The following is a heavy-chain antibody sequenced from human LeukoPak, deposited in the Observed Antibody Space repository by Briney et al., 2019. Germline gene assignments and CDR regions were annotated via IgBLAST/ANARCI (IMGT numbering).Heavy chain of an antibody. Sequence: ASVKVSCKASGYTFTGYYMHWVRQAPGQGLEWMGWINPNSGGTNYAQKFQGRVTMTRDTSTSTAYMERSRLRSDDTAVDYCARTPEGITIFGVSIKGYFDYWGQGTLVTVSS. CDR2: INPNSGGT. D-gene: IGHD3-3*01. J-gene: IGHJ4*02. V-gene: IGHV1-2*02. CDR1: GYTFTGYY. CDR3: ARTPEGITIFGVSIKGYFDY.